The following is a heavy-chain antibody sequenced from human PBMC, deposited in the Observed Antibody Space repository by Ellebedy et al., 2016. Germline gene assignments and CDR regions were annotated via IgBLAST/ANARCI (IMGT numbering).Heavy chain of an antibody. D-gene: IGHD1-26*01. V-gene: IGHV3-66*01. Sequence: GGSLRLSCAASRFSVADNYINWVRQAPGKGLQWLSLIYTDRSGDRIFYADSVQGRFTIYRDTSKNTVFLQMSSLRTDDTAVYYCVRAPTTTTWAPFDYWGQGTLVTVSS. CDR1: RFSVADNY. J-gene: IGHJ4*02. CDR2: IYTDRSGDRI. CDR3: VRAPTTTTWAPFDY.